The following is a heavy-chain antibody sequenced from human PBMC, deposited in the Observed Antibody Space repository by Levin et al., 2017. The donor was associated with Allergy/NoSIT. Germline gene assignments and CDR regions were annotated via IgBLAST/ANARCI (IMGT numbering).Heavy chain of an antibody. D-gene: IGHD3-10*01. CDR2: ISSSGSTI. J-gene: IGHJ4*02. CDR1: GFTFSDYY. Sequence: LSLTCAASGFTFSDYYMSWIRQAPGKGLEWVSYISSSGSTIYYADSVKGRFTISRDNAKNSLYLQMNSLRAEDTAVYYCARFSMVRGVMHLDYWGQGTLVTVSS. V-gene: IGHV3-11*01. CDR3: ARFSMVRGVMHLDY.